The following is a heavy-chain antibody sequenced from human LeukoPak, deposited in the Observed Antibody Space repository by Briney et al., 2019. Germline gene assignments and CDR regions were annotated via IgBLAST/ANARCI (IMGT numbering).Heavy chain of an antibody. CDR1: GGSISSSSYY. J-gene: IGHJ6*02. D-gene: IGHD3-9*01. V-gene: IGHV4-39*07. CDR3: VADILTGYYYYYGMDV. Sequence: SETLSLTCTVSGGSISSSSYYWGWIRQPPGKGLEWIGSIYYSGSTYYNPSLKSRVTISVDTSKNQFSLKLSSVTAADTAVYYCVADILTGYYYYYGMDVWGQGTTVTVSS. CDR2: IYYSGST.